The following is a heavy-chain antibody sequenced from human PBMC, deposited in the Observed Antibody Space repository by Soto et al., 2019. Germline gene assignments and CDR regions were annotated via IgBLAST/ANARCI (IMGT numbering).Heavy chain of an antibody. J-gene: IGHJ4*02. D-gene: IGHD4-17*01. V-gene: IGHV4-59*08. CDR2: IYYSGST. Sequence: PSETLSLTCTVSGGSIRSYYWSWYRQPPGKGLEWIGYIYYSGSTNYNPSLKSRATISVDTSKNQFSLKLSSVTAADTAVYFCASRPPTTVTTSGYFDSWGQGTLVTVSS. CDR1: GGSIRSYY. CDR3: ASRPPTTVTTSGYFDS.